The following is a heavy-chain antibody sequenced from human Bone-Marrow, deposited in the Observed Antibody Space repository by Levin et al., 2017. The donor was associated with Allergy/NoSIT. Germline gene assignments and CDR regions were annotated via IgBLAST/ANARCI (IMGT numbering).Heavy chain of an antibody. J-gene: IGHJ6*02. CDR1: GGSISSGGYY. Sequence: TSETLSLTCTVSGGSISSGGYYWTWIRQHPGKGLEWIGYISYSGSTYYNPSLKSRLTISADTSNNQFSLKLTSVTAADTAVYYCATDPGGTAARSGTYGMDVWGQGTTVTVSS. CDR2: ISYSGST. V-gene: IGHV4-31*03. CDR3: ATDPGGTAARSGTYGMDV. D-gene: IGHD6-6*01.